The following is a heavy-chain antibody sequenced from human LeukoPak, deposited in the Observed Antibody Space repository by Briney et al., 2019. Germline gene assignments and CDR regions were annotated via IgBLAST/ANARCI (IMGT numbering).Heavy chain of an antibody. V-gene: IGHV4-34*01. D-gene: IGHD3-9*01. CDR1: GGSFSGYY. CDR3: ARGPLYYDILTGYYTTTIEGWFGY. CDR2: INHSGST. J-gene: IGHJ4*02. Sequence: SETLSLTCAVYGGSFSGYYWSWIRQPPGKGLEWIGEINHSGSTNYNPSLKSRVTISVDTSKNQFSLKLSSVTAADTAVYYCARGPLYYDILTGYYTTTIEGWFGYWGQGTLVTVSS.